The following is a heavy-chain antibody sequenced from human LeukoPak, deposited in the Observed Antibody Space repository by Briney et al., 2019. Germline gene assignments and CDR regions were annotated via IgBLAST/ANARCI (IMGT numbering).Heavy chain of an antibody. D-gene: IGHD6-19*01. CDR1: GGSINSSSYY. Sequence: SETLSLTCTVSGGSINSSSYYWGWIRQPPGKGLEWIGSIYYSGSTYYNPSLKSRVTISLDTSKKHFSLKLSSVTAADTAVYYCVRGHLVGGWFKYDAFDIWGQGTMVSVSS. J-gene: IGHJ3*02. CDR2: IYYSGST. V-gene: IGHV4-39*07. CDR3: VRGHLVGGWFKYDAFDI.